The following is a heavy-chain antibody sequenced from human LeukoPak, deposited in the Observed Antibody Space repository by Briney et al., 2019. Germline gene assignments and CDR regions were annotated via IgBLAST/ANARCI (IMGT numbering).Heavy chain of an antibody. J-gene: IGHJ4*02. CDR3: ARLPWETSRPPEPDY. D-gene: IGHD1-14*01. Sequence: ASVKVSCKASGYTFTSYGISWVRQAPGQGLEWMGWISAYNGNTNYAQKLQGRVTMTTDTSTSTAYMELRSLRSDDTAVYYCARLPWETSRPPEPDYWGQGTLVTVSP. V-gene: IGHV1-18*01. CDR1: GYTFTSYG. CDR2: ISAYNGNT.